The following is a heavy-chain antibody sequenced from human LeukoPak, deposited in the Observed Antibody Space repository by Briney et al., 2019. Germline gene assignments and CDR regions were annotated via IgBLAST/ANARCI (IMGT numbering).Heavy chain of an antibody. J-gene: IGHJ4*02. CDR2: ISGSGGST. CDR1: GFTFSSYA. V-gene: IGHV3-23*01. D-gene: IGHD6-13*01. CDR3: AKAPRTIIAAAGTPNDY. Sequence: GGSLRLSCAASGFTFSSYAMSWVRQAPGKGLEWVSAISGSGGSTYYADSVKGRFTISRDNSKNTLYLQMNSLRAGDTAVYYCAKAPRTIIAAAGTPNDYWGQGTLVTVSS.